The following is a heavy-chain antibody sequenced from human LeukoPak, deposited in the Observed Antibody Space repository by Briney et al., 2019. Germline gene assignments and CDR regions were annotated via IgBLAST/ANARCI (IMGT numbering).Heavy chain of an antibody. CDR2: INSDGSST. CDR1: GFTFSSYA. CDR3: ARERVPRYYDFWSGYFPLDY. V-gene: IGHV3-74*01. D-gene: IGHD3-3*01. J-gene: IGHJ4*02. Sequence: GGSLRLSCAASGFTFSSYAMSWVRQAPGKGLVWVSRINSDGSSTSYADSVKGRFTISRDNAKNTLYLQMNSLRAEDTAVYYCARERVPRYYDFWSGYFPLDYWGQGTLVTVSS.